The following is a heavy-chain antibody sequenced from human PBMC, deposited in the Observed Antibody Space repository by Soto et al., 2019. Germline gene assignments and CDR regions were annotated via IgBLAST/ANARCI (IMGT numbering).Heavy chain of an antibody. CDR2: ISPDGGRT. J-gene: IGHJ4*02. Sequence: QVQLVQSGAEVKKPGASVKVSCKASGYTFTTDYMHWVRQAPGQGLECMGIISPDGGRTSYPQKFQGRVTMTRDTSTSTVYLELSSLRSEDTAVYYRATRDPGHYWGQGTLVTVSS. CDR1: GYTFTTDY. V-gene: IGHV1-46*01. CDR3: ATRDPGHY.